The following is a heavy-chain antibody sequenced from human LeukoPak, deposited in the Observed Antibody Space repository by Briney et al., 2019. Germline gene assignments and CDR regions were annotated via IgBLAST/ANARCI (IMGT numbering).Heavy chain of an antibody. CDR1: GFTFSSYA. V-gene: IGHV3-23*01. CDR2: ISGSGDST. CDR3: ARDWRSKAPTDDFDY. Sequence: GGSLRLSCAASGFTFSSYAMSWVRQAPGKGLEWVSSISGSGDSTYYADSVKGRFTISRDNSKNTLYLQMNSLRPEDTAVYHCARDWRSKAPTDDFDYWGQGTLVTVSS. J-gene: IGHJ4*02. D-gene: IGHD3-3*01.